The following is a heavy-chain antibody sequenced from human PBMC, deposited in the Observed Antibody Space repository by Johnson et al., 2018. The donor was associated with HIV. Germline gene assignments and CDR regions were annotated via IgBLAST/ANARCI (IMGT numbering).Heavy chain of an antibody. J-gene: IGHJ3*02. D-gene: IGHD4-11*01. CDR3: ARVGYRNYGGGAFDI. Sequence: VQLVESGGGVVRPGGSLRLSCAASGFTVSTYYMTWVRQASGKGLELVSLLYSSGKTYYADSVKGRFTISRDYSKNRLYLQMNSLRAEEPALYYWARVGYRNYGGGAFDIWGQGTMVTVSS. CDR1: GFTVSTYY. V-gene: IGHV3-66*01. CDR2: LYSSGKT.